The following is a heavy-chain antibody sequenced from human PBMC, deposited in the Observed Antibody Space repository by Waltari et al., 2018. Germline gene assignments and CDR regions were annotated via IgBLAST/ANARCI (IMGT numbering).Heavy chain of an antibody. CDR2: IYHSGST. D-gene: IGHD3-3*01. Sequence: QVQLQESGPGLVKPSETLSLTCAVSGYSISSGYYWGWIRQPQGKGLEWIGSIYHSGSTYYNPSLKSRVTISVDTSKNQFSLKLSSVTAADTAVYYCARQPLDDFWSGHYYYYGMDVWGQGTTVTVSS. J-gene: IGHJ6*02. CDR3: ARQPLDDFWSGHYYYYGMDV. V-gene: IGHV4-38-2*01. CDR1: GYSISSGYY.